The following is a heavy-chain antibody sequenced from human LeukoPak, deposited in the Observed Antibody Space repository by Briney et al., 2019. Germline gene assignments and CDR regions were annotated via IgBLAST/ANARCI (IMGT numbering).Heavy chain of an antibody. Sequence: PSETLSPTCAVYGGSFSGYYWSWIRQPPGKGLEWIGEINHSGSTNYNPSLKSRVTISVHTSKNQFSLKLSSVTAADTAVYYCARLWGWGSYRPPDPWGQGTLVTVSS. V-gene: IGHV4-34*01. CDR1: GGSFSGYY. J-gene: IGHJ5*02. D-gene: IGHD1-26*01. CDR2: INHSGST. CDR3: ARLWGWGSYRPPDP.